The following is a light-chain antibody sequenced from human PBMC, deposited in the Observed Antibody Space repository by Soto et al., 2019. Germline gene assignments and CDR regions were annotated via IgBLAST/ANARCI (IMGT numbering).Light chain of an antibody. CDR2: SNN. V-gene: IGLV1-44*01. CDR1: RSNIESNT. J-gene: IGLJ3*02. CDR3: ASWDASLNGWM. Sequence: QSVLTQPPSASGTPGQRVAISCSGSRSNIESNTVNWYQQLPGAAPKLLIFSNNQRPSGVPDRFSGSKSGTSASLAISGLQSEAEADYFCASWDASLNGWMFGGGTKLTVL.